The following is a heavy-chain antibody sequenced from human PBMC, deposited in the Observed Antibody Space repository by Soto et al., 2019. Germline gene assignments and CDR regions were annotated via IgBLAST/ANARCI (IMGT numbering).Heavy chain of an antibody. J-gene: IGHJ6*03. CDR3: ARLDGSGSYYNKYYYYYYMDV. V-gene: IGHV4-39*01. CDR2: IYYSGST. CDR1: GGSISSSSYY. Sequence: PSETLSLTCTVSGGSISSSSYYWGWIRQPPGKGLEWIGSIYYSGSTYYNPSLKSRVTISVDTSKNQFSLKLSSVTAADTAVYYCARLDGSGSYYNKYYYYYYMDVWGKGTTVTVSS. D-gene: IGHD3-10*01.